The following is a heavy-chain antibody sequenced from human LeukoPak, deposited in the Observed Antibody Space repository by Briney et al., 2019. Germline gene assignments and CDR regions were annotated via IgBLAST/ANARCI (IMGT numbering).Heavy chain of an antibody. J-gene: IGHJ5*01. CDR3: ARLDILVPRAVEWFDP. Sequence: PSETLSLTCVVSGDSISGKYWCWIRRPAGKGLGWLGRIYSGGTTDYSPTHLSPVTVSLDTSKNNVSLRLRSVTAADTAVYYCARLDILVPRAVEWFDPWGQGTVVTVSS. D-gene: IGHD2-2*01. CDR2: IYSGGTT. V-gene: IGHV4-4*07. CDR1: GDSISGKY.